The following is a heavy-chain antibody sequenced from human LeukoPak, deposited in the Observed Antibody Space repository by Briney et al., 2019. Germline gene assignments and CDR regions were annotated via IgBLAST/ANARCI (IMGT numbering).Heavy chain of an antibody. CDR3: ARDLRRFSLYGPSFDY. CDR1: GGSISSYY. CDR2: IYTSGST. Sequence: SEILSLTCTVSGGSISSYYWSWIRQPAGKGLEWIGRIYTSGSTNYNPSLKSRVNMSVDTSKNQFSLKLSSVTAADTAVYYCARDLRRFSLYGPSFDYWGQGTLVTVSS. D-gene: IGHD3-10*01. V-gene: IGHV4-4*07. J-gene: IGHJ4*02.